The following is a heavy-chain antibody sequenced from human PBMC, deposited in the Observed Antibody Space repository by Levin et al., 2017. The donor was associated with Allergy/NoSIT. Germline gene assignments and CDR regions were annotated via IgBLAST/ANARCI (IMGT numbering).Heavy chain of an antibody. D-gene: IGHD2-15*01. CDR3: ARRGYCSGGSCYLSGNWFDP. V-gene: IGHV4-39*01. J-gene: IGHJ5*02. CDR1: GGSISSSSYY. Sequence: KTSETLSLTCTVSGGSISSSSYYWGWIRQPPGTGLEWIGSIYYSGSTYYNPSLKSRVTISVDTSKNQFSLKLSSVTAADTAVYYCARRGYCSGGSCYLSGNWFDPWGQGTLVTVSS. CDR2: IYYSGST.